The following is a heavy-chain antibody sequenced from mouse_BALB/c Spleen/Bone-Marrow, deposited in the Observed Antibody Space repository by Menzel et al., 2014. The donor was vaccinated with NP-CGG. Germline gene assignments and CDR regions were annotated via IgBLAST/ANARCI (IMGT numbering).Heavy chain of an antibody. Sequence: EVHLVESGGGLVKPGGSLKLSCAASGVTFSGYAMSWVRQTPEKRLEWVASISSGGTTYYPDSVKGRFTISRDNARNILYLQMSSLRSEDTAMYYCAGITTVDYWGQGTSVTVSS. D-gene: IGHD1-1*01. CDR2: ISSGGTT. CDR1: GVTFSGYA. CDR3: AGITTVDY. V-gene: IGHV5-6-5*01. J-gene: IGHJ4*01.